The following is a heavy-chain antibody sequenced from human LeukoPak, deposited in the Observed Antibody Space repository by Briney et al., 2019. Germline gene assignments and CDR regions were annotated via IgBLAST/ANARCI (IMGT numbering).Heavy chain of an antibody. CDR2: IHYTGST. D-gene: IGHD1-26*01. CDR3: ARDGYSGSSLFDY. Sequence: SETLSLTCTVSGGSTSSDYWNWIRQPAGKGLEWIGYIHYTGSTNYNPSLKSRVTISVDTSKNQFSLKLSSVTAADTAVYYCARDGYSGSSLFDYWGQGTLVTVSS. CDR1: GGSTSSDY. J-gene: IGHJ4*02. V-gene: IGHV4-59*01.